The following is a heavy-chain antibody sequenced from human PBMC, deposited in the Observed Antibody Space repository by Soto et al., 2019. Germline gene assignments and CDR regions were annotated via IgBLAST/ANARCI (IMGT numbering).Heavy chain of an antibody. Sequence: EVQLVESGGGLIQPGGSLRLSCAASGFTVSSNYMSWVRQAPGKGLEWVSVIYSGGSTYYADSVKGRFTISRDNSKNTLYLQMNSLRAEDPAVYYCATVYSGSYSHYYGMDVWGQGTTVTVSS. CDR3: ATVYSGSYSHYYGMDV. J-gene: IGHJ6*02. D-gene: IGHD1-26*01. CDR2: IYSGGST. CDR1: GFTVSSNY. V-gene: IGHV3-53*01.